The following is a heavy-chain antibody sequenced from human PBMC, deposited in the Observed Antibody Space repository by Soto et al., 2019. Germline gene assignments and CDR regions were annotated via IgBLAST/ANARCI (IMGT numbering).Heavy chain of an antibody. J-gene: IGHJ3*02. Sequence: PSETLSLTCTVSGGSISSYYWSWNRQPPGKGLEWIGYIYYSGSTNYSPSLKSRVTLSVDTSKNQFSLKLSSVTAADTAAYYCARVEAAGAFDIWGQGTMVTVSS. D-gene: IGHD6-13*01. CDR3: ARVEAAGAFDI. V-gene: IGHV4-59*01. CDR1: GGSISSYY. CDR2: IYYSGST.